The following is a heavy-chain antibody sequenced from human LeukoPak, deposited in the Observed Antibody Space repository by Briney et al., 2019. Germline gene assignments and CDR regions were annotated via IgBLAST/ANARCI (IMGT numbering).Heavy chain of an antibody. D-gene: IGHD3-10*01. J-gene: IGHJ3*02. V-gene: IGHV1-24*01. CDR3: ATGHTSPYGSGSYDAFDI. CDR2: FDPEDGET. CDR1: GYTLTELS. Sequence: ASVKVSRKVSGYTLTELSMHWVRQAPGKGLEWMGGFDPEDGETIYAQKFQGRVTMTEDTSTDTAYMELSSLRSEDTAVYYCATGHTSPYGSGSYDAFDIWGQGTMVTVSS.